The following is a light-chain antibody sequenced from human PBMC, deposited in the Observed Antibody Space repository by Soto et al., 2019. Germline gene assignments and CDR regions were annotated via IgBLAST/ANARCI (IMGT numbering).Light chain of an antibody. CDR2: EVS. Sequence: QSVLTQPPSASGSPGQSVTISCTGTSSDVGGYNFVSWFQQPPGKAPKLIIYEVSERPSGVPDRFSGSKSGNTATLTVSGLQAEDDADYYCSSYAGSNRGYVFGTGTQLTVL. CDR1: SSDVGGYNF. CDR3: SSYAGSNRGYV. J-gene: IGLJ1*01. V-gene: IGLV2-8*01.